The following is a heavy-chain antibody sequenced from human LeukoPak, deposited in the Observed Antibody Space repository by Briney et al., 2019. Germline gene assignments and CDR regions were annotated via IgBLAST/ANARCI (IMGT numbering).Heavy chain of an antibody. D-gene: IGHD3-3*01. V-gene: IGHV4-39*01. Sequence: PSETLSLTCTVSGGSISTSSYYWGWIRRSPGRGLEWIGSLYYRGDTFYNPSLKSRVTISVDKSKNQFSLKLSSVTAAGTAVYYCARPSRRGVVIPFDYWGQGTLVTVSS. CDR3: ARPSRRGVVIPFDY. J-gene: IGHJ4*02. CDR1: GGSISTSSYY. CDR2: LYYRGDT.